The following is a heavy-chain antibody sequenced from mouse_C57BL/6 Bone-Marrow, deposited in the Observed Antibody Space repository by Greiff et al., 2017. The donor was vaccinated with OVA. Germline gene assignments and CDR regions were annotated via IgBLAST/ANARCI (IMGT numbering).Heavy chain of an antibody. V-gene: IGHV1-22*01. Sequence: EVQLQQSGPELVKPGASVKMSCKASGYTFTDYNMHWVKQSHGKSLEWIGYINPNNGGTSYNQKFKGKATLTVNKSSSTAYMELRSLTSEDSAVYYCASISEKRYFDVWGTGTTVTVSS. CDR3: ASISEKRYFDV. CDR1: GYTFTDYN. CDR2: INPNNGGT. J-gene: IGHJ1*03.